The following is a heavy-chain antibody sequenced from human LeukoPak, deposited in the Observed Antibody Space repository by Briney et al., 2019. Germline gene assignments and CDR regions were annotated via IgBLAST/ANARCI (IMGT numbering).Heavy chain of an antibody. V-gene: IGHV3-48*03. D-gene: IGHD2-2*01. J-gene: IGHJ6*02. CDR1: GFTFSSYE. Sequence: GGSLRLSCAAPGFTFSSYEMNWVRQAPGKGLEWISYISSSGSTINYADSVKGRFTISRDNAKNSLYMQMNSLRAEDTAVYYCGRRNELLSLGIDVWGQGTTVTVSS. CDR2: ISSSGSTI. CDR3: GRRNELLSLGIDV.